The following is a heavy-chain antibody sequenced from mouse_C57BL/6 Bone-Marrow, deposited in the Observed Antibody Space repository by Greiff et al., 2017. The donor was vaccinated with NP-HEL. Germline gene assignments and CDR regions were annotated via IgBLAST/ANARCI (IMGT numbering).Heavy chain of an antibody. Sequence: VQLQQSGPELVKPGASVKISCKASGYTFTDYYMNWVKQSHGKSLEWIGDINPNNGGTSYNQKFKGKATLTVDKSSSTAYMELRSLTSEDSAVYYCARRLDGAWFAYWGQGTLVTVSA. V-gene: IGHV1-26*01. CDR2: INPNNGGT. J-gene: IGHJ3*01. D-gene: IGHD4-1*01. CDR1: GYTFTDYY. CDR3: ARRLDGAWFAY.